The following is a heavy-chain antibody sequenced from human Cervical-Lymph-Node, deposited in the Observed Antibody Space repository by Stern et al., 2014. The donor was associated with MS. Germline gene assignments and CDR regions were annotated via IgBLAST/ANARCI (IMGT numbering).Heavy chain of an antibody. Sequence: QDQLVQSGAEMRKPGSSGRVSCKASGGIFSTSVISWLRQAPGQGLEWVGGISPMFGRANYAQRFQGSVTITADESTSTVYMGLTSLRSEDTAVYYCARERDNSYAFDSWGQGTLVTVSS. CDR2: ISPMFGRA. CDR3: ARERDNSYAFDS. CDR1: GGIFSTSV. V-gene: IGHV1-69*12. D-gene: IGHD3-16*01. J-gene: IGHJ4*02.